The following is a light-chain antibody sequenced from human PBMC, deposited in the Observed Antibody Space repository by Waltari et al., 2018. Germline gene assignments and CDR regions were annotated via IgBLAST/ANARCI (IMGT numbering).Light chain of an antibody. J-gene: IGLJ3*02. CDR2: DVS. CDR3: CSYAGNYVWV. CDR1: SSDIGRYDI. V-gene: IGLV2-23*02. Sequence: QSALTQPAAVSGSPGQSVTISCTGASSDIGRYDIVSWYQQHPGNAPKLVISDVSKLPSGVFDRFSGSKSGDTASLTISGLQFEDEADYYCCSYAGNYVWVFGGGTRLTVL.